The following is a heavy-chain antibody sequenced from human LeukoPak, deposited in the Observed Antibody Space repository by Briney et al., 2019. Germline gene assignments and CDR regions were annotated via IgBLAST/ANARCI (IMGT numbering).Heavy chain of an antibody. CDR1: GYTFTSYA. D-gene: IGHD2-8*01. V-gene: IGHV1-18*01. Sequence: ASEKVSCKASGYTFTSYAISWVRQGPRQGLEWMGWISTYKGNTNYAQKLQSRVTMTTDTSTSTGYMELRSLRSDDTAVYYCARDGYCTNGVCYLRGADFDYWGQGTLVTVSS. J-gene: IGHJ4*02. CDR3: ARDGYCTNGVCYLRGADFDY. CDR2: ISTYKGNT.